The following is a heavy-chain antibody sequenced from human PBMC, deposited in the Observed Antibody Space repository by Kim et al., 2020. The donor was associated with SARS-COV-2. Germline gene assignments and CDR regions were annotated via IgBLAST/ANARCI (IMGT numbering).Heavy chain of an antibody. CDR1: GGSFSGYY. J-gene: IGHJ4*02. Sequence: SETLSLTCAVYGGSFSGYYWSWIRQPPGKGLEWIGEINHSGSTNYNPSLKSRVTISVDTSKNQFSLKLSSVTAADTAVYYCARVDGSGSLGRYFDYWGQGTLVTVSS. V-gene: IGHV4-34*01. CDR2: INHSGST. D-gene: IGHD3-10*01. CDR3: ARVDGSGSLGRYFDY.